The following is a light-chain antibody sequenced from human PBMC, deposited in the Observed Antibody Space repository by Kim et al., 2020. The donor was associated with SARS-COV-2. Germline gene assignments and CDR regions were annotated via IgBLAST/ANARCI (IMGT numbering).Light chain of an antibody. CDR3: QAWDYDTAV. CDR1: KLGHKY. J-gene: IGLJ2*01. Sequence: SVSPGQTASITCSGDKLGHKYTSWYQQKPGQSPILVIYQNNLRPSGIPERFSGSNSGNTGTLTISGTQAMDEADYYCQAWDYDTAVFGGGTKLTVL. V-gene: IGLV3-1*01. CDR2: QNN.